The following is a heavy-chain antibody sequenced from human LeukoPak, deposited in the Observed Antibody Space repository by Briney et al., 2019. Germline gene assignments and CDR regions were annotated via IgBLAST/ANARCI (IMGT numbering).Heavy chain of an antibody. CDR2: TFYSGST. Sequence: TSETLSPTCTVSGGSISSSSYYWGWIRQPPGKGLEWIGSTFYSGSTYYNPSLKSRVTISVDTSKNQFSLKLSSVTAADTAVYYCARRTDFWSGLINYWGQGTLVTVSS. D-gene: IGHD3-3*01. J-gene: IGHJ4*02. CDR1: GGSISSSSYY. CDR3: ARRTDFWSGLINY. V-gene: IGHV4-39*01.